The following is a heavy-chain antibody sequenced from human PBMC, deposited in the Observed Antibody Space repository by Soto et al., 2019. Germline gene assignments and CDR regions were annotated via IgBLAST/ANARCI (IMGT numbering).Heavy chain of an antibody. CDR3: AKDPYVVGATGFDY. CDR2: ISGSGGST. D-gene: IGHD1-26*01. V-gene: IGHV3-23*01. CDR1: GFTFSSYA. J-gene: IGHJ4*02. Sequence: AGGSLRFSCAASGFTFSSYAMSWVRQAPGKGLEWVSAISGSGGSTYYADSVKGRFTISRDNSKNTLYLQMNSLRAEDTAVYYCAKDPYVVGATGFDYWGQGTLVTVSS.